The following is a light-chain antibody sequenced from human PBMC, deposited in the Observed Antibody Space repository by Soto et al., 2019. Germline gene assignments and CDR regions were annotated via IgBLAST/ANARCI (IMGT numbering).Light chain of an antibody. V-gene: IGKV3-20*01. CDR3: HQYPAYT. Sequence: EIVLPQSPGTLSLFPGERATLSFTASQSVSSSYLASYQQKPGQAPRLLIYGASSRATGIPDRFSGSGSGTDFTLTTSSLEPEDFAEYYCHQYPAYTFGQGTKLEIK. J-gene: IGKJ2*01. CDR1: QSVSSSY. CDR2: GAS.